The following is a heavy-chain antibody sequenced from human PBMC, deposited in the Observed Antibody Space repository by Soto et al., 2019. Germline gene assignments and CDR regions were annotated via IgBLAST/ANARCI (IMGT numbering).Heavy chain of an antibody. CDR2: IILNSGHT. CDR3: VKDIEPGGADC. Sequence: LRLSCVASGFTSHDHGMHWVRQAPGKGLEWVSGIILNSGHTGYADSVKGRFTISRDNAKNSLYLQMNTLRVEDTGLYYCVKDIEPGGADCWGQGTLVTVSS. D-gene: IGHD3-16*01. J-gene: IGHJ4*02. CDR1: GFTSHDHG. V-gene: IGHV3-9*02.